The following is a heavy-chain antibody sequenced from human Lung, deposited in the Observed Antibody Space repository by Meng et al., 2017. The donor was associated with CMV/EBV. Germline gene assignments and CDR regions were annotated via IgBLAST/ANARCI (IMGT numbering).Heavy chain of an antibody. CDR2: INHSGST. V-gene: IGHV4-34*01. Sequence: SETXSLXCAVYGGSFSGYYWSWIRQPPGKGLEWIGEINHSGSTNYNPSLKSRVTISVDTSKNQFSLKLSSVTAADTAVYYCARGYIVVVPAAMLRSGLYGMDVWXQETXVTVAS. D-gene: IGHD2-2*01. CDR1: GGSFSGYY. CDR3: ARGYIVVVPAAMLRSGLYGMDV. J-gene: IGHJ6*02.